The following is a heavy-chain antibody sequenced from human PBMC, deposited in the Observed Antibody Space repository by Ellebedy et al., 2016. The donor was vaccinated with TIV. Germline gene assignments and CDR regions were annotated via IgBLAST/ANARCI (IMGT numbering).Heavy chain of an antibody. D-gene: IGHD3-22*01. CDR2: IWYDGSTQ. CDR1: GFTFSSFG. J-gene: IGHJ4*02. V-gene: IGHV3-33*01. CDR3: AREGNMIALEVFYFDY. Sequence: PGGSLRLSCEASGFTFSSFGMHWVRQAPGKGLEWVAVIWYDGSTQYSADSVKGRFTISRDNSKNTLFLQMNGLRAEDTAVYYCAREGNMIALEVFYFDYWGQGTLVTVSS.